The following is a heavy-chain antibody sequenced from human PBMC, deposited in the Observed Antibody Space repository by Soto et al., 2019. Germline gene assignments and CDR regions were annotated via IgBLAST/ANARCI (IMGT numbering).Heavy chain of an antibody. V-gene: IGHV3-48*02. J-gene: IGHJ5*01. Sequence: PGGSLRLSCVASGFSLANYPMNWVRQTPGKGLEWISYSSPRGDTIYYADSVEGRFTISRVNASNSLSLHMSSLRDEDSALYYCAKGPHTDVGWPYYFESWGQGVPVTVSS. CDR1: GFSLANYP. D-gene: IGHD6-19*01. CDR3: AKGPHTDVGWPYYFES. CDR2: SSPRGDTI.